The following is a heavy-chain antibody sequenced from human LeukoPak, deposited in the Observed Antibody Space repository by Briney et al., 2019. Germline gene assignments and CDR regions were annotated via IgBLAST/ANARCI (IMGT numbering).Heavy chain of an antibody. Sequence: RSETLSLTCTVSGGSISSGSYYWSWIRQPAGKGLEGIGRIYSSGSTNYNPSLKSRVTISVDTSKNQFSLKLSSVTAADTAVYYCARAYYDSLTGYYNVNPSDYWGQGTLVTVSS. V-gene: IGHV4-61*02. CDR2: IYSSGST. J-gene: IGHJ4*02. CDR3: ARAYYDSLTGYYNVNPSDY. D-gene: IGHD3-9*01. CDR1: GGSISSGSYY.